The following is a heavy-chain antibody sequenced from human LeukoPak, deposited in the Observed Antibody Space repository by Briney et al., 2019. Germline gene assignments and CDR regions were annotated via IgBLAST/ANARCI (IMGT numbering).Heavy chain of an antibody. Sequence: PSQTLSLTCTVSGGSISSGDYYWSWIRQPPGKGLEWIGYIYYSGSTNYNPSLKSRVTISVDTSKNQFSLKLSSVTAADTAVYYCARTFYEYYYDSSGYYLLYFDYWGQGTLVTVSS. V-gene: IGHV4-61*08. J-gene: IGHJ4*02. D-gene: IGHD3-22*01. CDR2: IYYSGST. CDR3: ARTFYEYYYDSSGYYLLYFDY. CDR1: GGSISSGDYY.